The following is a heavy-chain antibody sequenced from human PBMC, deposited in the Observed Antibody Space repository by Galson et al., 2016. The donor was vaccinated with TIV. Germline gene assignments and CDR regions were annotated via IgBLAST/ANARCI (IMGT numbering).Heavy chain of an antibody. Sequence: SLRLSCAAAGLSVSINYMAWVRQAPGKGLEWVSLMFDGDKTYYADSVKGRFTISRDNSKNTVYLQMNSLRIEDSGVYFCARDRVVDATYYFYYYGMDVWGQGTAVTVSS. CDR3: ARDRVVDATYYFYYYGMDV. V-gene: IGHV3-66*02. D-gene: IGHD3-22*01. CDR1: GLSVSINY. CDR2: MFDGDKT. J-gene: IGHJ6*02.